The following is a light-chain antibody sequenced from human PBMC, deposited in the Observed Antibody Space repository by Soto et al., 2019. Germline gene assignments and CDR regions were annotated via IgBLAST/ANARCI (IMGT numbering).Light chain of an antibody. J-gene: IGKJ1*01. V-gene: IGKV3-20*01. Sequence: EVVLTQSPGTLSLSPGERATLACRASQSISSSYIAWYQQKPGQAPRLLIYAASRRATGIPDRVSGSVYGTDFTLTISILEHEDFAVYYCQQYGSPSGTFGHGTNVEI. CDR3: QQYGSPSGT. CDR2: AAS. CDR1: QSISSSY.